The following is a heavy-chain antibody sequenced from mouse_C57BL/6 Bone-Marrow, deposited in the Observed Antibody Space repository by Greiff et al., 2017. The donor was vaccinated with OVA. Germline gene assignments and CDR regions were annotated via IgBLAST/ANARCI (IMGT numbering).Heavy chain of an antibody. CDR3: AREGDPYYFDY. J-gene: IGHJ2*01. CDR1: GYTFTDYY. Sequence: VKLQESGAELVRPGASVKLSCKASGYTFTDYYINWVKQRPGQGLEWIARIYPGSGNTYYNEKFKGKATLTAEKSSSTAYMQLSSLTSEDSAVYFCAREGDPYYFDYWGQGTTLTVSS. CDR2: IYPGSGNT. V-gene: IGHV1-76*01.